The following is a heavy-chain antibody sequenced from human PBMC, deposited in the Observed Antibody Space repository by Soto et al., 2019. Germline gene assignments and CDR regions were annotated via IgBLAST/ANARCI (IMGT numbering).Heavy chain of an antibody. CDR2: IFWNDDG. Sequence: QITLKESGPALVKPTQTLTLTCTFSGFSLTTSGVGVGWIRQPPGKALEWLALIFWNDDGRYSPSLKSRLTINKDTSKNQIVFTMTNMDPVDTATYLCLHTGYSYDPFAYWGRGTLVTVSS. V-gene: IGHV2-5*01. D-gene: IGHD5-18*01. J-gene: IGHJ4*02. CDR3: LHTGYSYDPFAY. CDR1: GFSLTTSGVG.